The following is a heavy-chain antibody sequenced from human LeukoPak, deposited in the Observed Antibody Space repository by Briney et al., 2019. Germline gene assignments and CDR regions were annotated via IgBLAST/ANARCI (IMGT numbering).Heavy chain of an antibody. V-gene: IGHV4-39*07. Sequence: SETLSLTCTVSGGSISSSSYYWGWIRQPPGKGLEWIGSIYYSGSTYYNPSLKSRVTISVDTSKNQFSLKLSSVTAADTAVYYCARVHIAAAGTDWFDPWGQGTLVTVSS. CDR1: GGSISSSSYY. D-gene: IGHD6-13*01. J-gene: IGHJ5*02. CDR2: IYYSGST. CDR3: ARVHIAAAGTDWFDP.